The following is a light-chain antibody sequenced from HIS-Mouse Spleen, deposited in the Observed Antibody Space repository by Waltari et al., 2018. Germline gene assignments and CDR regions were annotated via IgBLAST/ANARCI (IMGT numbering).Light chain of an antibody. Sequence: QSALTQPASVSGSPGQSITISCTGTSSDVGGYNYVSWYQQHPGKAPKPMIYDVSKRPSGVSNRFSGSKSGNTASLTISGLKAEDEADYYCSSYTSSSTRVFGGGTKLTVL. CDR2: DVS. CDR3: SSYTSSSTRV. V-gene: IGLV2-14*03. CDR1: SSDVGGYNY. J-gene: IGLJ3*02.